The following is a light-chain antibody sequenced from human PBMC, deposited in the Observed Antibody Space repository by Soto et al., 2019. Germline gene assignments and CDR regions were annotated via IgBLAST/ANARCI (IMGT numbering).Light chain of an antibody. Sequence: RTSQYPSSLPASKVDRVTNTCRASQGISSWLAWYQQKPGKAPKXXIYAASSLQSGVPSRFSGSASGTYFTLTISSLQTEDFATYYCQQASSFPLTFGQGTRLEI. CDR3: QQASSFPLT. CDR1: QGISSW. V-gene: IGKV1D-12*01. J-gene: IGKJ5*01. CDR2: AAS.